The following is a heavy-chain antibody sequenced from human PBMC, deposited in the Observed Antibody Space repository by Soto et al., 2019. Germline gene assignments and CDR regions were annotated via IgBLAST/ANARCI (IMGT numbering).Heavy chain of an antibody. CDR3: ARDDTDDAFDL. CDR1: GVSISSGGYS. D-gene: IGHD3-9*01. V-gene: IGHV4-30-2*01. CDR2: IHHSGTT. J-gene: IGHJ3*01. Sequence: SETLSLTCGVSGVSISSGGYSWNWIRQPPGKGLQWIAYIHHSGTTYYNPSLKSRVTISLDRSKNQFSLNLSSVTAADTAVYYCARDDTDDAFDLCGQGPLVTVS.